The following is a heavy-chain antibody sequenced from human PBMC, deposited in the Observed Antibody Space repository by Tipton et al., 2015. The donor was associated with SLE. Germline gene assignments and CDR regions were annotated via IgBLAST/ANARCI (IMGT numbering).Heavy chain of an antibody. J-gene: IGHJ5*02. CDR1: GGSISSYY. D-gene: IGHD3-3*01. V-gene: IGHV4-59*01. CDR3: ARGSFTIFGNWFDP. CDR2: IYYSGST. Sequence: GLVKPSETLSLTCTVSGGSISSYYWSWIRQPPGKGLEWIGYIYYSGSTNYNPSLKSRVTISVDTSKNQFSLKLSSVTAADTAVYYCARGSFTIFGNWFDPWGQGTLVTVSS.